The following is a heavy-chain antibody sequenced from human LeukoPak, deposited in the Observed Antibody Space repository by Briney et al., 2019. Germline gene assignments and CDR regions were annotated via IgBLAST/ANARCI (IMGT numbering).Heavy chain of an antibody. V-gene: IGHV3-23*01. CDR1: GFTFSTYS. J-gene: IGHJ4*02. CDR2: ISEGGGST. D-gene: IGHD1-7*01. CDR3: AKDRRGNWNYVGHFDH. Sequence: GGSLRLSCAASGFTFSTYSMNWVRQAPGRGLEWVSIISEGGGSTRYADSVKGRFTISRDNSMNTLYLQMDSLRAEDMAVYYCAKDRRGNWNYVGHFDHWGQGTLVTVSS.